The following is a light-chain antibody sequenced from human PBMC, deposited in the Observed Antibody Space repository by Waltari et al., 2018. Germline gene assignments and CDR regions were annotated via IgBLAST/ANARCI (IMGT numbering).Light chain of an antibody. V-gene: IGKV3-11*01. CDR3: QQRSSWPT. Sequence: EIVLTQSPAPMSLSPGERAHLSCRAIQSVSSHLAWYQQKLGQAPRLLIYDASNRATGIPARFSGSGSGTDFTLTISSLEVDDFAVYYCQQRSSWPTFGGGTKVEIK. J-gene: IGKJ4*01. CDR1: QSVSSH. CDR2: DAS.